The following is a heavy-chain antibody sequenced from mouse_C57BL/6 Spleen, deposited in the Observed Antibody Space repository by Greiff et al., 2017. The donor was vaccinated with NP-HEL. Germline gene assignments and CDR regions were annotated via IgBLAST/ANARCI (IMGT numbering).Heavy chain of an antibody. V-gene: IGHV7-1*01. D-gene: IGHD2-4*01. CDR3: ARDADDYDAGFAY. Sequence: EVKLMESGGGLVQSGRSLRLSCATSGFTFSDFYMEWVRQAPGKGLEWIAASRNKANDYTTEYSASVKGRFIVSRDTSQSILYLQMNALGAEDTAIYYCARDADDYDAGFAYWGQGTLVTVSA. CDR2: SRNKANDYTT. J-gene: IGHJ3*01. CDR1: GFTFSDFY.